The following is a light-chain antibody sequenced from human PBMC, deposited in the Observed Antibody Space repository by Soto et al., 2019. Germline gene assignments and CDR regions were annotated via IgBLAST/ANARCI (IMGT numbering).Light chain of an antibody. J-gene: IGKJ1*01. CDR1: QGIRND. CDR2: AAS. CDR3: LQDYNYPRT. Sequence: AIQMTQSPSSLSASVGDRVTITCRASQGIRNDLNWYQQKPGKAPKLLIYAASSLQSGVPSKFSGSGSGTDFTLTSSSLQPEHFATYYCLQDYNYPRTFGQGTKVEIK. V-gene: IGKV1-6*01.